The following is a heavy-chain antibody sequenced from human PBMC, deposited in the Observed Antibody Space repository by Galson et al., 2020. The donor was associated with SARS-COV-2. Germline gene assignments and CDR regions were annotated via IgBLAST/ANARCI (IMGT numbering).Heavy chain of an antibody. V-gene: IGHV3-33*01. CDR1: GFTFSSYG. CDR2: IWYDGSNK. D-gene: IGHD5-12*01. CDR3: ARGSGYEVEGDAFDI. Sequence: QLGESLKISFAASGFTFSSYGMHWVRQAPGKGLEWVAVIWYDGSNKYYADSVKGRFTISRDNSKNTLYLQMNSLRAEDTAVYYCARGSGYEVEGDAFDIWGQGTMVTVSS. J-gene: IGHJ3*02.